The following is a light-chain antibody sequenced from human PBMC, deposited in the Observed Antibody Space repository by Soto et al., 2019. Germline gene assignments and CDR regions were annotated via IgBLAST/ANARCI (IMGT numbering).Light chain of an antibody. CDR1: QSISSW. J-gene: IGKJ4*01. V-gene: IGKV1-5*01. CDR3: QQYESFFPLT. CDR2: DAS. Sequence: DIQMTQSPSTLSASVGDSVTITCRASQSISSWLAWYQQKPGKAPKLLISDASNLETGVPSRFSTSASGTDFTFTISSLQPDDFATYHCQQYESFFPLTFGGGTKVDIK.